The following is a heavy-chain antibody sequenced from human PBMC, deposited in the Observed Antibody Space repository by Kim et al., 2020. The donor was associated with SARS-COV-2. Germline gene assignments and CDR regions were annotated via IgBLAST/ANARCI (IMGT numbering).Heavy chain of an antibody. J-gene: IGHJ6*02. D-gene: IGHD3-22*01. Sequence: GGSLRLSCAASGFTFSSYDMHWVRQATGKGLEWVSAIGTAGDTYYPGSVKGRFTISRENAKNSLYLQMNSLRAGDTAVYYCARGNYYDSSGYRNYYYGMDLWGQGTTVTVSS. V-gene: IGHV3-13*04. CDR2: IGTAGDT. CDR3: ARGNYYDSSGYRNYYYGMDL. CDR1: GFTFSSYD.